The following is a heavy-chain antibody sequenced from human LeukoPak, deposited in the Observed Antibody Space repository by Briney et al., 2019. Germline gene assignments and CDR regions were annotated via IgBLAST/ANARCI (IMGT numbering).Heavy chain of an antibody. Sequence: SETLSLTCTVSGGSISSSSYYWGWIRQPPGKGLEWIGSIYYSGSTCYNPSLKSRVTISVDTSKNQFSLKLSSVTAVDTAVYYCASMEYYYDSSGYQNWYFDLWGRGTLVTVSS. D-gene: IGHD3-22*01. CDR1: GGSISSSSYY. J-gene: IGHJ2*01. CDR2: IYYSGST. V-gene: IGHV4-39*01. CDR3: ASMEYYYDSSGYQNWYFDL.